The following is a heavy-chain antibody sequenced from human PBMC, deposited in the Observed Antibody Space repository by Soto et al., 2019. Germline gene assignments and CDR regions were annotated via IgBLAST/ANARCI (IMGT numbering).Heavy chain of an antibody. V-gene: IGHV3-23*01. CDR3: AKGSSTYYYDSSGYYYEEYDY. D-gene: IGHD3-22*01. CDR2: ISGSGGST. Sequence: GGSLRLSCAASGFTFSSYAMSWVRQAPGKGLEWVSAISGSGGSTYYADSVKGRFTISRDNSKNTLYLQMNSLRAEDTAVYYCAKGSSTYYYDSSGYYYEEYDYWGQGTLVTVSS. CDR1: GFTFSSYA. J-gene: IGHJ4*02.